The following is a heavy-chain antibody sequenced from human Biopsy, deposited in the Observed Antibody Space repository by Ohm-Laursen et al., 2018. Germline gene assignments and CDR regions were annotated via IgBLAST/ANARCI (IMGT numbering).Heavy chain of an antibody. CDR1: GFTFNDYA. CDR3: AKDTFADLRGPSGWYGVDY. V-gene: IGHV3-9*01. CDR2: ISWNSNNI. J-gene: IGHJ4*02. D-gene: IGHD6-19*01. Sequence: SSLRLSCTASGFTFNDYAMHWVRQAPGKGLEWVSGISWNSNNIVYADSVKGRFTISRDNARNSLYLQIKSLGTEDTAFYYCAKDTFADLRGPSGWYGVDYWGQGTMVTVSS.